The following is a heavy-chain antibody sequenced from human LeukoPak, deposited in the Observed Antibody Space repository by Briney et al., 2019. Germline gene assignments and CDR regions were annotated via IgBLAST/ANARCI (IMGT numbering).Heavy chain of an antibody. D-gene: IGHD3-10*01. V-gene: IGHV1-58*01. J-gene: IGHJ4*02. Sequence: GASVKVSCKASGFTFTSSAVQWVRQARGQRLEWIGWIVVGSGNTNYAQKFQERVTITRDMSTSTAYMELSSLRSEDTAVYYCATEVPMVRGVITGYWGQGTLVTVSS. CDR2: IVVGSGNT. CDR1: GFTFTSSA. CDR3: ATEVPMVRGVITGY.